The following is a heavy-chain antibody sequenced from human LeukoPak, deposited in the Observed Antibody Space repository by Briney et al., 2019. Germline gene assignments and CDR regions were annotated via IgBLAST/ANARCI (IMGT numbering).Heavy chain of an antibody. CDR2: ISYDGSNK. Sequence: GRSLRLSCAASGFTFSSYAMHWVRQAPGKGLEWVAVISYDGSNKYYADSVKGRFTISRDNSKNTLYLQMNSLRAEDTAVYYCARDQAPTVVTPYDYWGQGTLVTVSS. CDR3: ARDQAPTVVTPYDY. V-gene: IGHV3-30-3*01. J-gene: IGHJ4*02. D-gene: IGHD4-23*01. CDR1: GFTFSSYA.